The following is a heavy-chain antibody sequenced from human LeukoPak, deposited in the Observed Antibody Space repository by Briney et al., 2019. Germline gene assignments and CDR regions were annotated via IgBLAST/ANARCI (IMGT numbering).Heavy chain of an antibody. CDR3: TTGGYDFDWYFDL. V-gene: IGHV3-15*01. CDR2: IKSKTDGRTT. CDR1: GFTFSNAW. Sequence: GGSLRLSCAASGFTFSNAWMSWVRQAPGKGLEWVGRIKSKTDGRTTDYAAPVKGRFTISRDDSKNTLYLQMNSLKTEDTAVYYCTTGGYDFDWYFDLWGRGTLVTVSS. D-gene: IGHD2-2*01. J-gene: IGHJ2*01.